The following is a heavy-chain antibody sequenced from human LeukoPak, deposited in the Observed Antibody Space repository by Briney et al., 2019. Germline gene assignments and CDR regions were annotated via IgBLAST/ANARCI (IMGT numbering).Heavy chain of an antibody. V-gene: IGHV3-21*01. D-gene: IGHD2-2*01. CDR2: ISSSSSYI. Sequence: GGSLTLSCAASGFTFSSYSMNWVRQAPGKGLEWVSSISSSSSYIYYSDSVKGRFTISRDNAKNSLYLQMNSLRAEDTAVYYCARDAWVVVPAAPSWFDPWGQGTLVTVSS. CDR3: ARDAWVVVPAAPSWFDP. J-gene: IGHJ5*02. CDR1: GFTFSSYS.